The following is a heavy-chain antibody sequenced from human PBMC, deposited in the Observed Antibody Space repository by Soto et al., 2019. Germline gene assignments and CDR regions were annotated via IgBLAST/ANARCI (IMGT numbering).Heavy chain of an antibody. CDR3: AKDRGGSRWFYGLDV. V-gene: IGHV3-23*01. CDR1: GLTFSSYA. Sequence: EVQLLESGGGLVQPGGSLRLSCVASGLTFSSYAMNWVRQAAGKGLEWVSAINMGGGSTFYADSVKGRFTISRDNSRNTLYLQMNSLTAEDTAVYYCAKDRGGSRWFYGLDVWGQGTTVTVSS. D-gene: IGHD6-19*01. J-gene: IGHJ6*02. CDR2: INMGGGST.